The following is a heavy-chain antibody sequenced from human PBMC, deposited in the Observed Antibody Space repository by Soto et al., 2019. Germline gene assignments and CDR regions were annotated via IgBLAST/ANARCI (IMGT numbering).Heavy chain of an antibody. D-gene: IGHD2-2*01. Sequence: ASVKVSCRGFGYSFMKYGINWVRQAPGQGLEWVGWISPYSGYTHSAQKFHGRLTLTTDTAASTAYMELRILRSADTALYYCAREASVLIPAAQPSRFDSWGQGTLVTVSS. CDR2: ISPYSGYT. CDR1: GYSFMKYG. V-gene: IGHV1-18*01. CDR3: AREASVLIPAAQPSRFDS. J-gene: IGHJ4*02.